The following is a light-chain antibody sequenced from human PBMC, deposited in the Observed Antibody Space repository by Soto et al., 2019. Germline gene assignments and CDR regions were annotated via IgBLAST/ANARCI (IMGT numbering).Light chain of an antibody. CDR3: QQYGS. J-gene: IGKJ1*01. CDR1: QSVSNNY. Sequence: EIVLTQSPGTLSLSPGERATLSCRASQSVSNNYLAWYQQKPRQAPRLLIYGASSRATGIPDGFSGRGSGTDFTLTISRLEPEDFAVYYYQQYGSFGQGTKVEIK. CDR2: GAS. V-gene: IGKV3-20*01.